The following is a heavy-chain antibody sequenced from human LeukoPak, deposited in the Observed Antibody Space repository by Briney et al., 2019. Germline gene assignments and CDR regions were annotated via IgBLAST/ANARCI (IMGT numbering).Heavy chain of an antibody. CDR3: ARDEGRGYSYGYDY. CDR1: GGSISSYH. J-gene: IGHJ4*02. D-gene: IGHD5-18*01. V-gene: IGHV4-59*01. CDR2: IYYSGST. Sequence: SETLSLTCTVSGGSISSYHWSWIRQPPGKGLEWIGYIYYSGSTNYNPSLKSRVTISVDTSKNQFSLKLSSVTAADTAVYYCARDEGRGYSYGYDYWGQGTLVTVSS.